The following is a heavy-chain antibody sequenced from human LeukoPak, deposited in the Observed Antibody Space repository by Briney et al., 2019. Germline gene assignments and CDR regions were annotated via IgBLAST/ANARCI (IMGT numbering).Heavy chain of an antibody. CDR3: GRLYNYYMDV. CDR1: GGTISSYY. V-gene: IGHV4-59*01. J-gene: IGHJ6*03. Sequence: SETLSLTCTVSGGTISSYYWSWIREPPGKGLEWIGYIYYSGSTNYNPSLKSRVTISVDTSKNQFSLKLSSVTAADTAVYYCGRLYNYYMDVWGKGTTVTVSS. CDR2: IYYSGST. D-gene: IGHD3-10*01.